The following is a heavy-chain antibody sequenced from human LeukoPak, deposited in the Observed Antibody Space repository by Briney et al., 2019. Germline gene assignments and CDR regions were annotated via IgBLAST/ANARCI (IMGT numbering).Heavy chain of an antibody. V-gene: IGHV1-24*01. CDR1: GYTLTELS. Sequence: ASVKVSCKVSGYTLTELSMHWVRQAPGKGLEWMGGFDPEDGETIYAQKFQGRVTMTENTSTDTAYMELSSLRSEDTAVYYCANLNWGGGGAFDIWGQGKMVTVSS. CDR3: ANLNWGGGGAFDI. D-gene: IGHD2-21*01. J-gene: IGHJ3*02. CDR2: FDPEDGET.